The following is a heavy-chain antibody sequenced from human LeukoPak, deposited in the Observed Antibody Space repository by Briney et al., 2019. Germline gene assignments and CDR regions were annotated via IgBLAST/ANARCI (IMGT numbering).Heavy chain of an antibody. Sequence: SETLSLTCTVSAGSISSGDYLWSWIRQPPGKGLEWIGYIYRSGSTYYNPSLKSRVTISIDRSRNQFSLKLNSVTAADTAMYYCATPDWGPNTFDIWGQGTMVTVSS. V-gene: IGHV4-30-2*01. CDR3: ATPDWGPNTFDI. J-gene: IGHJ3*02. CDR1: AGSISSGDYL. CDR2: IYRSGST. D-gene: IGHD7-27*01.